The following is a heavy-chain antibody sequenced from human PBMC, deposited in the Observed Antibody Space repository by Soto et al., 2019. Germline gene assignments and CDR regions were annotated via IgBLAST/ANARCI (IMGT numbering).Heavy chain of an antibody. Sequence: GGSLRLSCAASGFTFTEYLMNWVRQAPGKGLEWVAYINIDGSEKNYVDSVKGRFTISRDNSKNTLYLQLNSLRAEDTAVYYCARDHYSSYYDYYGMDVWGQGTTVTVSS. V-gene: IGHV3-7*01. CDR3: ARDHYSSYYDYYGMDV. CDR2: INIDGSEK. D-gene: IGHD5-18*01. CDR1: GFTFTEYL. J-gene: IGHJ6*02.